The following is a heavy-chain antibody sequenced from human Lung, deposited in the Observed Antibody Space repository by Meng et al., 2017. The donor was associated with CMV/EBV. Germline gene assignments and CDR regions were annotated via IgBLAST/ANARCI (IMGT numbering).Heavy chain of an antibody. CDR2: ISAYNGNT. D-gene: IGHD3-22*01. V-gene: IGHV1-18*01. CDR1: AYTFTSYG. Sequence: VQMVQSGAGVKKPGASVKVSCKASAYTFTSYGISCVRQAPGQGLEWMGWISAYNGNTNYAQKLQGRVTMTTDTSKSKAYLELRSLRSDDTAVYYCARFWGSGYYYRYWGQGTLVTVSS. J-gene: IGHJ4*02. CDR3: ARFWGSGYYYRY.